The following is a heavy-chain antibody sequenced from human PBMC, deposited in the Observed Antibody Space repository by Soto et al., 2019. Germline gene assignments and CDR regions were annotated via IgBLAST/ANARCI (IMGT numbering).Heavy chain of an antibody. D-gene: IGHD1-1*01. CDR3: VRSPLLTTFDY. CDR1: GFTVSTMY. Sequence: EVQLVESGGGLVQPGGSLRLSCFASGFTVSTMYMSWVHQAPGKGLEWVSVTYSGGSAYYADSVKGRFTISRDNFKNTVYLQMDSLRAEDTAVYYCVRSPLLTTFDYWGQGTLVTVSS. CDR2: TYSGGSA. V-gene: IGHV3-66*01. J-gene: IGHJ4*02.